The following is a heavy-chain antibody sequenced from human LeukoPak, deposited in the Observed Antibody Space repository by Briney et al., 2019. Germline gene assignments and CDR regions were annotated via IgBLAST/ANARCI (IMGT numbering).Heavy chain of an antibody. D-gene: IGHD6-19*01. CDR2: ISGSGGST. CDR3: ATQWLVRPYFDY. V-gene: IGHV3-23*01. CDR1: GFTFSSYA. J-gene: IGHJ4*02. Sequence: GGSLRLSCAASGFTFSSYAMSWVRQAPGKGLEWVSAISGSGGSTYYADSVKGRFTISRDNSKNTLYLQMNSLRAEDTAVYYWATQWLVRPYFDYWGQGTLVTVSS.